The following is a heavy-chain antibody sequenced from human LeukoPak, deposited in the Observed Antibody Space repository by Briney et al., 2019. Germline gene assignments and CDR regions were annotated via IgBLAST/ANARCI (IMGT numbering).Heavy chain of an antibody. CDR3: AKGFREGCSSTSCYATPFFDY. V-gene: IGHV3-23*01. Sequence: GGSLRLSCAASGFTFSSYAVSWVRQAPGKGLEWVSAISGSGGSTYYADSMKGRFTISRDNSKNTLYLQMNSLRAEDTAVYYCAKGFREGCSSTSCYATPFFDYWGQGTLVTVSS. J-gene: IGHJ4*02. D-gene: IGHD2-2*01. CDR1: GFTFSSYA. CDR2: ISGSGGST.